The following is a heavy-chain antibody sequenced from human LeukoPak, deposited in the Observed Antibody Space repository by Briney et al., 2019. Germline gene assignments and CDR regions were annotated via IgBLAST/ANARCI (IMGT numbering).Heavy chain of an antibody. Sequence: GGSLRLSCAASGFTFSSNWMHWVRQAPGKGLVWVSRINEDGSTTNYADSVKGRFTISRDNSKSTLYLQMNSLRGEDTAIYYCAKGRGYSYGYPSDYWGQGTLVTVSS. CDR3: AKGRGYSYGYPSDY. D-gene: IGHD5-18*01. CDR1: GFTFSSNW. CDR2: INEDGSTT. V-gene: IGHV3-74*01. J-gene: IGHJ4*02.